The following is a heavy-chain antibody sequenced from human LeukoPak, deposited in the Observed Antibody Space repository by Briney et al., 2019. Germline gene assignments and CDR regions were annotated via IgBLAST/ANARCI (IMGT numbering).Heavy chain of an antibody. CDR3: ARVSILIVPYYAFDI. V-gene: IGHV3-21*01. CDR1: GFTFSTYT. J-gene: IGHJ3*02. D-gene: IGHD2/OR15-2a*01. CDR2: ISSRSSYI. Sequence: GGSLRLSCAASGFTFSTYTMNWVRQAPGKGLEWVSSISSRSSYIYYADSVKGRFTISRDNAKNSLYLQMNSLRAEDTAVYYCARVSILIVPYYAFDIWGQGTMVTVSS.